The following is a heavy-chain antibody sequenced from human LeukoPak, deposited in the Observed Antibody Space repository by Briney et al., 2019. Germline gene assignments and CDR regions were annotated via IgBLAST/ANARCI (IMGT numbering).Heavy chain of an antibody. J-gene: IGHJ4*02. D-gene: IGHD3-10*01. CDR1: GYRFTSYW. Sequence: GGSLKISFKGSGYRFTSYWIGWVRPRPGKGLEWMGIIYPGDSDTRYSPSFQGQVTISADKSISPAYLQWSSLKASDTAMYYCARIALRGITMVRGAPDYWGQGTLVTVSS. CDR2: IYPGDSDT. CDR3: ARIALRGITMVRGAPDY. V-gene: IGHV5-51*01.